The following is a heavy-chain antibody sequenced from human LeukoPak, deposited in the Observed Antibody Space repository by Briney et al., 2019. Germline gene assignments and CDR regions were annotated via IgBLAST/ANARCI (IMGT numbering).Heavy chain of an antibody. D-gene: IGHD2-2*01. Sequence: SETLSLTCTVSGGSISSSSYYWGWIRQPPGKGLEWIGSIYYSGSTNYNPSLKSRVTISVDTSKNQFSLKLSSVTAADTAVYYCAGDYASYYYYYMDVWGKGTTVTVSS. CDR3: AGDYASYYYYYMDV. V-gene: IGHV4-39*07. J-gene: IGHJ6*03. CDR2: IYYSGST. CDR1: GGSISSSSYY.